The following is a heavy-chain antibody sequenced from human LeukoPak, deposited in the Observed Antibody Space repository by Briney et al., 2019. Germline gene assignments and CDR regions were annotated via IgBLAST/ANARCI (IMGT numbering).Heavy chain of an antibody. D-gene: IGHD5-18*01. CDR2: ISAYNGNT. J-gene: IGHJ4*02. V-gene: IGHV1-18*04. CDR1: GYTFTSYG. Sequence: ASVKVSCKASGYTFTSYGISWVQQAPGQGLEWMGWISAYNGNTNYAQKLQGRVTMTTDTSTSTAYMELRSLRSDDTAVYYCARVRDTAMPSDYWGQGTLVTVSS. CDR3: ARVRDTAMPSDY.